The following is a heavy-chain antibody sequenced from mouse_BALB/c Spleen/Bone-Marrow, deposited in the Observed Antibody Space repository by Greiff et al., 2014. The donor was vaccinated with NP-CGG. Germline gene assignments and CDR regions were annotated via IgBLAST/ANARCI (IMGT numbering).Heavy chain of an antibody. Sequence: QVQLQQSGPEVVRPGVSVKISCKGSGYTFTDYPMHWVKQSHAKSLEWIGLINTYNGNTNYNQKFKGKATMTVDKSSSTAYMGLARLTSDDSANYYCARLSPHPEFDYWGQGTTLTVSS. D-gene: IGHD6-2*01. J-gene: IGHJ2*01. CDR3: ARLSPHPEFDY. V-gene: IGHV1-67*01. CDR1: GYTFTDYP. CDR2: INTYNGNT.